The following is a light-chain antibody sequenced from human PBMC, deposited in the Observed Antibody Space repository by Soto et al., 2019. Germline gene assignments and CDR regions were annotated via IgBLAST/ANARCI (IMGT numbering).Light chain of an antibody. V-gene: IGLV2-14*01. J-gene: IGLJ2*01. CDR3: SSYRMATAPVV. CDR2: DVS. Sequence: QSALTQPASVSGSPGQSITISCTGTSSDFGGYTYVSWYQQYPSKAPKLMIYDVSNRPSGVSNRFSGSKSGNTASLTISGLQAEDEADYYCSSYRMATAPVVFGGGTKLTVL. CDR1: SSDFGGYTY.